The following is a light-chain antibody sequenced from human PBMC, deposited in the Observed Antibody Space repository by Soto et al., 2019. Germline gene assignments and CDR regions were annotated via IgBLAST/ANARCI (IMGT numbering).Light chain of an antibody. J-gene: IGKJ1*01. CDR3: QQYNSFPWT. V-gene: IGKV1-5*03. CDR2: KAS. Sequence: DIQMTQSPSTLSGSVGDRVTITCRASQTISSWLAWYQQKPGKAPKLLIYKASTLKSGVPPRFNGSRSETEFTLTIRNLQPDDFATYYCQQYNSFPWTFGLGTRWIS. CDR1: QTISSW.